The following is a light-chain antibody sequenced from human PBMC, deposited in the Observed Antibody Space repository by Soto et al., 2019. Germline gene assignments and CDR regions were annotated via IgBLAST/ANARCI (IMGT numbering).Light chain of an antibody. CDR3: QQRYSTPLT. CDR2: AAS. J-gene: IGKJ4*01. CDR1: QDINSY. V-gene: IGKV1-39*01. Sequence: DIQMTQSPSSLSASVGDRVTITCRASQDINSYLNWYQQKPGKAPKLLIYAASSLQSGVPSRFSGSESGTDFTLTIRSLQPEAFATYYCQQRYSTPLTFGGGTKVEI.